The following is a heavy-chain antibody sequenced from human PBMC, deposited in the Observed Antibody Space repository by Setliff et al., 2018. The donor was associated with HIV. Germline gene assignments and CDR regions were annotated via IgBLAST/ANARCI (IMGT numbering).Heavy chain of an antibody. CDR2: ISWNSGSI. J-gene: IGHJ3*02. CDR3: ARTLRKDKMIVVVHDAFDI. Sequence: GGSLRLSCAASGFTFDDYAMHWVRQAPGKGLEWVSGISWNSGSIGYADSVKGRFTISRDNSKNTLYLQMNSLRAEDTAVYYCARTLRKDKMIVVVHDAFDIWGQGTMVTVSS. D-gene: IGHD3-22*01. CDR1: GFTFDDYA. V-gene: IGHV3-9*01.